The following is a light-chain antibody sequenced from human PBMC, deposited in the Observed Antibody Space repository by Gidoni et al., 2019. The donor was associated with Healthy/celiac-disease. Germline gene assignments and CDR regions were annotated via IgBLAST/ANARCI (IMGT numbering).Light chain of an antibody. V-gene: IGLV2-11*01. CDR1: SSDVGGYNY. J-gene: IGLJ1*01. Sequence: QSALTQTRPVAGSPGQAVPISCTGTSSDVGGYNYVSWYQQHPGKAPQLMIYDVSKRPSGVPDRFSGSKSGNTASLTISGLQAEDEADYYCCSYAGSYTPLYVFGTGTKVTVL. CDR3: CSYAGSYTPLYV. CDR2: DVS.